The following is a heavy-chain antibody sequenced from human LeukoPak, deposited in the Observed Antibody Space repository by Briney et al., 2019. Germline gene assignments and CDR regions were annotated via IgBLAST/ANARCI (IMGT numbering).Heavy chain of an antibody. D-gene: IGHD5-24*01. CDR2: INHSGST. J-gene: IGHJ5*02. CDR1: GGSFSGYY. CDR3: ASSRDGYKYA. V-gene: IGHV4-34*01. Sequence: SETLSLTCAVYGGSFSGYYWSWIRQPPGKGLEWIGEINHSGSTNYNPSLKSRVTISVDTSKNQFSLKLSSVTAADTAVCYCASSRDGYKYAWGQGTLVTVSS.